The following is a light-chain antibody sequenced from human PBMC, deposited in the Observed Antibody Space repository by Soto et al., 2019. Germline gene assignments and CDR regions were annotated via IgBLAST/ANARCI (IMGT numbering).Light chain of an antibody. V-gene: IGKV1-39*01. CDR2: GAS. CDR1: QSISSY. Sequence: DIQMTQSPSSLSASVGDRVTITCRASQSISSYLNWYQQKPGKATKLLIYGASSLQSGVPSRFSGSGSGTDFTLTISSLQPEDFATYNCQQSYSTPRTFGQRTKVEIK. J-gene: IGKJ1*01. CDR3: QQSYSTPRT.